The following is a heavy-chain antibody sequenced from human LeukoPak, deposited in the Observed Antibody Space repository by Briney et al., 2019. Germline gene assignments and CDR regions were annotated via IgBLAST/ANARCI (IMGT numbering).Heavy chain of an antibody. CDR2: IYYSRST. J-gene: IGHJ5*02. D-gene: IGHD6-13*01. Sequence: SETLSLTCTVSGGSISSYYWSWIRQPPGKGLEWIGYIYYSRSTNYSPSLKSRVTISVDTSKNQFSLKLSSVTAADTAVYYCARSSSSWYGANWFDPWGQGTLVTVSS. V-gene: IGHV4-59*01. CDR3: ARSSSSWYGANWFDP. CDR1: GGSISSYY.